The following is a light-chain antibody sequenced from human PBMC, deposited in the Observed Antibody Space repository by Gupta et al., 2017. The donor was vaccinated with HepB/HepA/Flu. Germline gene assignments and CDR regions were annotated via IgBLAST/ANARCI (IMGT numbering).Light chain of an antibody. CDR3: ETGDSNSPKV. Sequence: QPVPTQSSPASAPLGSSVKLTCTLRSGHTTYSIAWHQQQPGKAPRDLMKVERSGSYNTGGGVRARFSGSSAGADRYLTISNLQAEDEADYYCETGDSNSPKVFGGGTRLTLL. J-gene: IGLJ3*02. CDR2: VERSGSY. V-gene: IGLV4-60*03. CDR1: SGHTTYS.